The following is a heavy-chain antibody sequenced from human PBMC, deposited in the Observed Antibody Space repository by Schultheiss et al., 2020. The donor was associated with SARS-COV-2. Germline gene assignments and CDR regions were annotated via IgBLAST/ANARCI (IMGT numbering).Heavy chain of an antibody. Sequence: SQTLSLTCAVSGGSISSSNWWSWIRQPPGKGLEWIGYIYYSGSTNYNPSLKSRVTISVDTSKNHFSLKLTSETAADTAVYYCAITRRAWFDPWGQGTLVTVSS. CDR2: IYYSGST. J-gene: IGHJ5*02. V-gene: IGHV4-61*03. CDR3: AITRRAWFDP. CDR1: GGSISSSNW.